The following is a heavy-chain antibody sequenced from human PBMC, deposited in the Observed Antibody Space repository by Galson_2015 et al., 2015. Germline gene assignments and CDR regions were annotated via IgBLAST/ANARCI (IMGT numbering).Heavy chain of an antibody. Sequence: QSGAEVKKPGESLKISCKGSGYSFTSYWIGWVRQMPGKGLEWMGIINPGDSDTRYSPSFQGQVTISADKSISTAYLQWSSLKASDTAMYYCARQVVVVPAAGYYYYYGMDVWGQGTTVTVSS. J-gene: IGHJ6*02. CDR1: GYSFTSYW. D-gene: IGHD2-2*01. CDR3: ARQVVVVPAAGYYYYYGMDV. V-gene: IGHV5-51*01. CDR2: INPGDSDT.